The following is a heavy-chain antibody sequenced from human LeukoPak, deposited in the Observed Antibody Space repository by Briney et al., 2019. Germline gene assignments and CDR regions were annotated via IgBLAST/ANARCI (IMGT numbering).Heavy chain of an antibody. J-gene: IGHJ4*02. Sequence: ASVKVSCKASGYTFTSYGISWVRQAPGQGLEWMGWISAYNGNTNYAQKFQGRVTITADESTSTAYMELSSLRSEDTAVYYCARGNYGGRSFDYWGQGTLVTVSS. V-gene: IGHV1-18*01. CDR3: ARGNYGGRSFDY. CDR1: GYTFTSYG. CDR2: ISAYNGNT. D-gene: IGHD4-23*01.